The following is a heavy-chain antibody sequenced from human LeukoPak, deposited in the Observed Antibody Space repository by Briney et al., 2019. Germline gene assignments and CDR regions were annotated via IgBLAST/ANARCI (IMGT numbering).Heavy chain of an antibody. Sequence: PSETLSLTCTVSGGSISSSSYYWGWIRQPPGKGLEWIGSIYYSGSTYYNPSLKSRVTISVDTPKNQFSLKLSSVTAADTAVYYCARVRAGYGDYIGWGQGTLVTVSS. D-gene: IGHD4-17*01. CDR3: ARVRAGYGDYIG. CDR2: IYYSGST. V-gene: IGHV4-39*07. CDR1: GGSISSSSYY. J-gene: IGHJ4*02.